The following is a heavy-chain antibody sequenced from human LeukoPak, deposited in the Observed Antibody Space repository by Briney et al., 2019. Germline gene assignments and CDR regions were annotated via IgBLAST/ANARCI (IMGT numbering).Heavy chain of an antibody. CDR2: FDPEDGET. D-gene: IGHD1-26*01. Sequence: ASVKVSCKVSGYTLTELSMHWVRQAPGKGLEWMGGFDPEDGETIYAQKFQGRVTMTEDTSTDTAYMELSSLRSEDTAVYYCATGGSLGLAYPPDYWGQGTLATVSS. CDR1: GYTLTELS. J-gene: IGHJ4*02. CDR3: ATGGSLGLAYPPDY. V-gene: IGHV1-24*01.